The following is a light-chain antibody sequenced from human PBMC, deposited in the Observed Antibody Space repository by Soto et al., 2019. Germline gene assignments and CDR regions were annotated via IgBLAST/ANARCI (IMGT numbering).Light chain of an antibody. CDR2: GNS. Sequence: QAVVTQPPSVSGAPGQSVTISCTGSSSNIGAGYDVHWYQQLPGTAPKLLIYGNSNRPSGVPDRFSGSKSGTSASLAITGLQAEDEADYYCQSYDSSLSGRGVFGGGTQLTVL. CDR3: QSYDSSLSGRGV. CDR1: SSNIGAGYD. J-gene: IGLJ2*01. V-gene: IGLV1-40*01.